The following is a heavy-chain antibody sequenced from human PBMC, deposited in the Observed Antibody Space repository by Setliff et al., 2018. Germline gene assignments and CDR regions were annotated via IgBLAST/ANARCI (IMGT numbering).Heavy chain of an antibody. CDR3: AREGVDTRSSTDYRYYMDV. CDR2: TIPMFGST. D-gene: IGHD5-18*01. J-gene: IGHJ6*03. V-gene: IGHV1-69*05. Sequence: SVKVSCKASGDTFRSYGISWVRQAPGQGLEWMGGTIPMFGSTTYAQKFQGRVTIITDESTTTAYMELSGLGSEDTAVYYCAREGVDTRSSTDYRYYMDVWGKGTTVTVSS. CDR1: GDTFRSYG.